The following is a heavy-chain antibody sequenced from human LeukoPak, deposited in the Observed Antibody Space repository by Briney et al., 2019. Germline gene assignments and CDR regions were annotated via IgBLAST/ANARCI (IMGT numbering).Heavy chain of an antibody. CDR1: GFTFSSYG. D-gene: IGHD4-17*01. Sequence: PGGSLRLSCAASGFTFSSYGMHWVRQAPGKGLEWVSSISSSSSYIYYADSVKGRFTISRDNAKNSLYLQMNSLRAEDTAVYYCASWKTTVTTRDYWGQGTLVTVSS. V-gene: IGHV3-21*01. J-gene: IGHJ4*02. CDR2: ISSSSSYI. CDR3: ASWKTTVTTRDY.